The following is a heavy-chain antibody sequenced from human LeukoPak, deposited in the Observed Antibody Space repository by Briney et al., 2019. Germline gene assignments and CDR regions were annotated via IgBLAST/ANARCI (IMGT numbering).Heavy chain of an antibody. Sequence: GGSLRLSCAASGFAFSSSWMHWVRQVPGKGLVWVSRISSDGITTNYADSVKGRFTISRDNAKNTVYLQMNSLRAEDTAVYYCARMEVAWGQGTIVTVSS. V-gene: IGHV3-74*01. CDR3: ARMEVA. J-gene: IGHJ3*01. CDR2: ISSDGITT. D-gene: IGHD3-3*01. CDR1: GFAFSSSW.